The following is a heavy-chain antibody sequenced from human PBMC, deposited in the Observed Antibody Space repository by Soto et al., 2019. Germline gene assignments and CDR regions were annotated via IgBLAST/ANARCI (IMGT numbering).Heavy chain of an antibody. J-gene: IGHJ3*02. CDR2: IYYSGST. CDR3: ARRGYCSGGSCYSETFDI. D-gene: IGHD2-15*01. CDR1: GASISSSSYY. V-gene: IGHV4-39*01. Sequence: PSETLSLTCTVSGASISSSSYYWGWIRQPPGKGLEWIGSIYYSGSTYNNPSLKSRVTISVDTSKNQFSLKLNSVTAADTALYYCARRGYCSGGSCYSETFDIWGQGTMVTVSS.